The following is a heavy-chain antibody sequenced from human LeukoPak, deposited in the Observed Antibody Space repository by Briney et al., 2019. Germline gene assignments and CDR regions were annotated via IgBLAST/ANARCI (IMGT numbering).Heavy chain of an antibody. J-gene: IGHJ4*02. Sequence: GESLKISCKGAGYSFTSYWIGWVRQMPGKGLGGVGIIYPDDSDTRYSPSFQDEVTISADKSITTAYLQWSSLKASDTAMYYCARHYPGGDYFIDYWGQGTLVTVSS. CDR1: GYSFTSYW. V-gene: IGHV5-51*01. CDR2: IYPDDSDT. D-gene: IGHD4-17*01. CDR3: ARHYPGGDYFIDY.